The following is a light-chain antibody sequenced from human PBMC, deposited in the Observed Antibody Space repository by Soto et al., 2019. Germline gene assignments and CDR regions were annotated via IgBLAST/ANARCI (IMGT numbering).Light chain of an antibody. CDR2: GVS. Sequence: DIQMTQSPSTLSAFVGDRVTITCRAGRTINTYLNWYQHKPGKPPKLLIYGVSSLQGGVPSRFSGSGSGPDFSLTISSLQPEDFATYYCQQTFTTPCTFGQGTKVDIK. CDR3: QQTFTTPCT. CDR1: RTINTY. V-gene: IGKV1-39*01. J-gene: IGKJ2*02.